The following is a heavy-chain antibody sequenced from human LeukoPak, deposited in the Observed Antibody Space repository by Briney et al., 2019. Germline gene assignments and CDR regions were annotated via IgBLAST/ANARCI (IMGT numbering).Heavy chain of an antibody. Sequence: GGSLRLSCAASGFTFSSYAMHWVRQAPGKGLEGVAVISYDGSNKYYADSVKGRFTISRDNSKNTLYLQMNSLRAEDTAVYYCARASTGTYYYYGMDVWGQGTTVTVSS. CDR1: GFTFSSYA. CDR2: ISYDGSNK. D-gene: IGHD4-17*01. V-gene: IGHV3-30-3*01. J-gene: IGHJ6*02. CDR3: ARASTGTYYYYGMDV.